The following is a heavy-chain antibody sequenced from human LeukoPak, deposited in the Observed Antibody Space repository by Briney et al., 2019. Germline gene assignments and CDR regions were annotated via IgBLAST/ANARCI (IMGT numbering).Heavy chain of an antibody. CDR1: GCGFTSYW. D-gene: IGHD2-15*01. J-gene: IGHJ4*02. V-gene: IGHV5-51*01. CDR3: ARSSWGYCSGGSCLLYYFDY. Sequence: GASLQISCKGAGCGFTSYWNGWGRRMPGKGVGWMGIIYPGDSDTRYSPSFQGQVTISADKSISTAYLQWSSLKASDTAMYYCARSSWGYCSGGSCLLYYFDYWGQGTLVTVSS. CDR2: IYPGDSDT.